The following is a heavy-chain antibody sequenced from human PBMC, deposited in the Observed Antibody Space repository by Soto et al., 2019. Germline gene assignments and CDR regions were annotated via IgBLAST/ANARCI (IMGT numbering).Heavy chain of an antibody. V-gene: IGHV3-30-3*01. CDR2: ISYDGSNK. D-gene: IGHD6-19*01. CDR3: ARPPWSSGQYYFDY. J-gene: IGHJ4*02. Sequence: PGGSMRLSCAASGFTFSSYAMHWVRKAPGKGLEWVAVISYDGSNKYYADSVKGRFTISRDNSKNTLYLQMNSLRAEDTAVYYCARPPWSSGQYYFDYWGQGTLVTVSS. CDR1: GFTFSSYA.